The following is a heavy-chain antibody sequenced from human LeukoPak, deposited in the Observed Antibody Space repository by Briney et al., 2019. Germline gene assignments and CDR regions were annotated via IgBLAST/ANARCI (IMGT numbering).Heavy chain of an antibody. CDR3: ARGEGVTTPPYYYYYGMDV. J-gene: IGHJ6*02. V-gene: IGHV3-33*01. CDR1: GFTFSSYG. Sequence: PGGSLRLSCAASGFTFSSYGMHWVRQAPGKGLEWVAVIWYDGSNKYYADSVKGRFTISRDNSKNTLYLQMNSLRAEDTAVYYCARGEGVTTPPYYYYYGMDVWGQGTTVTVSS. D-gene: IGHD4-11*01. CDR2: IWYDGSNK.